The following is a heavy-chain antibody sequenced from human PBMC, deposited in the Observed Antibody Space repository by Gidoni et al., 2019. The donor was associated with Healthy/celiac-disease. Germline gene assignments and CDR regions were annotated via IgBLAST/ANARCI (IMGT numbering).Heavy chain of an antibody. V-gene: IGHV3-21*01. CDR3: ARDRRSSGYPEIDY. D-gene: IGHD3-22*01. CDR1: GFTFSSYS. J-gene: IGHJ4*02. Sequence: EVQLVESGGGLVKPGGSLRLSCAASGFTFSSYSMNWVRQAPGKGLEWVSSISSSSSYIYYADSVKGRFTISRDNAKNSLYLQMNSLRAEDTAVYYCARDRRSSGYPEIDYWGQGTLVTVSS. CDR2: ISSSSSYI.